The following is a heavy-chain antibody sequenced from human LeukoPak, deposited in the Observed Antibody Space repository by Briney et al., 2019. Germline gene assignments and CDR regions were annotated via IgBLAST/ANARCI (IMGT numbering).Heavy chain of an antibody. CDR2: IYPGDSDT. CDR1: GYKFPDYW. J-gene: IGHJ4*02. Sequence: GDSLKISCKGSGYKFPDYWIAWVRQMPGRGLECMGIIYPGDSDTKYSPSFQGQVTISADKAISTAYLQWSNLKASDTAMYYCARHRPHTDSNSVADYYFDYWGQGTLVTVSS. CDR3: ARHRPHTDSNSVADYYFDY. D-gene: IGHD6-19*01. V-gene: IGHV5-51*01.